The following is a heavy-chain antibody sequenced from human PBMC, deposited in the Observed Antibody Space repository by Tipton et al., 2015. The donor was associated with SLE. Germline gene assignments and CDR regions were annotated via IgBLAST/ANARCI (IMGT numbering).Heavy chain of an antibody. Sequence: QSGAEVKKPGASVKVSCKASGYTFTSYGISWVRQAPGQGLEWMGWISVYNGNTKYAQSLQGRVIMTTDTSTRTAYMELRSLRSDDTAVYYCARDPYPYHSGTPLWGQGTLVTVSS. CDR3: ARDPYPYHSGTPL. J-gene: IGHJ4*02. D-gene: IGHD2-15*01. V-gene: IGHV1-18*01. CDR1: GYTFTSYG. CDR2: ISVYNGNT.